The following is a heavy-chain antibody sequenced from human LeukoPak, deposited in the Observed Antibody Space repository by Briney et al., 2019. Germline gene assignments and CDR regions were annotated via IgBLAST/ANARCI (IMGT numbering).Heavy chain of an antibody. D-gene: IGHD2-15*01. CDR1: GFTFSSYA. CDR3: AKADRGVYYYYGMDV. J-gene: IGHJ6*02. Sequence: PGGSLRLSCAASGFTFSSYAMSWVRQAPGKGLEWVSSISGSGGTTYYADSVKGRFTISRDNSKNTLYLQMNSLRAEDTAVYYCAKADRGVYYYYGMDVWGQGTTVTVSS. CDR2: ISGSGGTT. V-gene: IGHV3-23*01.